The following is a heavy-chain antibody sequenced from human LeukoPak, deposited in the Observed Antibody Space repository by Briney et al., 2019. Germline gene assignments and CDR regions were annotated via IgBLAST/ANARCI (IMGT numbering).Heavy chain of an antibody. CDR1: GYTFTTYG. D-gene: IGHD3-10*01. CDR2: ISAYNGNT. J-gene: IGHJ3*02. CDR3: ARAFGESNALDI. Sequence: ASVKVSCTASGYTFTTYGISWVRQAPGQGLERMGWISAYNGNTNYAQKLQGRVTMTTDTSTSTAYMELRSLRSNDTAVYYCARAFGESNALDIWGQGTMVTVSS. V-gene: IGHV1-18*01.